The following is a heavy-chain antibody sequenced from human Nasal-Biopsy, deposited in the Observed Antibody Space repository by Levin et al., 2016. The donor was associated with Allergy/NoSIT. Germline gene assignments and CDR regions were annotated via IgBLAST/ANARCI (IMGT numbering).Heavy chain of an antibody. J-gene: IGHJ5*02. CDR2: ISAWTGNT. CDR1: GYTFSSHG. V-gene: IGHV1-18*01. Sequence: ASVKVSCKASGYTFSSHGISWVRQAPGQGLEWMGWISAWTGNTEYSQKFQGRVTMTTDTSTTTAYMELRSLRSDDTAVYYCARDRDTGGHRPIANWFDPWGQGTLVTVSS. CDR3: ARDRDTGGHRPIANWFDP. D-gene: IGHD2-8*02.